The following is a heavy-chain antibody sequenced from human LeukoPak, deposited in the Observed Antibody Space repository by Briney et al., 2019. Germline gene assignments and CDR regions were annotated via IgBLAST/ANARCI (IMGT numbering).Heavy chain of an antibody. CDR3: ARGDTYSSSWYGFHY. Sequence: PGGSLRLSCAASGFTFSTYAVSWVRQAPGKGLEWVSAISGSGGSTYYADSVKGRFTISRDNSKNTLYLQMDSLRAEDTAVYYCARGDTYSSSWYGFHYWGQGTLVTVSS. V-gene: IGHV3-23*01. CDR2: ISGSGGST. CDR1: GFTFSTYA. D-gene: IGHD6-13*01. J-gene: IGHJ4*02.